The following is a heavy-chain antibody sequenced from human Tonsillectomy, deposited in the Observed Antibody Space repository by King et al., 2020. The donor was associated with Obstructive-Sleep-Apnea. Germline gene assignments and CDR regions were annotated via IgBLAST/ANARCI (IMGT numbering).Heavy chain of an antibody. Sequence: VQLVESGGGLVQPGGSLRLSCAASGFTFSSYSMNWVRQAPGQGLEWVSYITSSSSTIYYADSVKGRFTISRDNAKNSLYLQMNSLRVEDMAVYYCARDSSGYSPWGQGTLVTVSS. CDR3: ARDSSGYSP. J-gene: IGHJ5*02. CDR2: ITSSSSTI. V-gene: IGHV3-48*04. CDR1: GFTFSSYS. D-gene: IGHD3-22*01.